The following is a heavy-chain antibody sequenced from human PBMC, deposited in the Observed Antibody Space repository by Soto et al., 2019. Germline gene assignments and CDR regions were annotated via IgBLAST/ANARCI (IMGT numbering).Heavy chain of an antibody. CDR3: AKDPGTIPRTYNWFDP. Sequence: QVQLVESGAGVVQPGRSLRLSCAASGFSFSSYAMHWVRQAPGKGLEWVAIISYDGSNKYYADSVQGRFALSRDNSKNTLYLQINNLRAEDTAVYYCAKDPGTIPRTYNWFDPWGQGTLVTVSS. V-gene: IGHV3-30*18. CDR2: ISYDGSNK. CDR1: GFSFSSYA. D-gene: IGHD3-10*01. J-gene: IGHJ5*02.